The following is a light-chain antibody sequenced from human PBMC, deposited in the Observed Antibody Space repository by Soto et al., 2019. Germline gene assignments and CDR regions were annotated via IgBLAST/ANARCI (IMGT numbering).Light chain of an antibody. Sequence: QSALTQPASVSGSPGQSITISCTGTSSDVGDHNYVSWYQQQPGKAPTLMIYAVSNRPSGVSNRFSGSKSGTTASLTVSGLQADDEADYYCSSYTTSSTVIFGGGTKLTVL. J-gene: IGLJ2*01. V-gene: IGLV2-14*03. CDR3: SSYTTSSTVI. CDR2: AVS. CDR1: SSDVGDHNY.